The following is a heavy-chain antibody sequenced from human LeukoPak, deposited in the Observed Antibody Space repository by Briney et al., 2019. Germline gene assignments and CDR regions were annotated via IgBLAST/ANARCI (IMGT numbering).Heavy chain of an antibody. CDR2: IYPDDSDT. V-gene: IGHV5-51*01. J-gene: IGHJ6*03. CDR1: GYTFTNYW. CDR3: ARHEVGGDSSSGYEYYYYMDV. Sequence: GESLKISCKASGYTFTNYWIGWVRQMPGKGLEWIGIIYPDDSDTKYSPSFQGQVIISVDESISTAYLQWSSLKASDTAIYYCARHEVGGDSSSGYEYYYYMDVWGKGTAVTVSS. D-gene: IGHD3-3*01.